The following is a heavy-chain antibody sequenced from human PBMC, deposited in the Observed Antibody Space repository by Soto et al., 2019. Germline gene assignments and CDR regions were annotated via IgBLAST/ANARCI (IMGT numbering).Heavy chain of an antibody. J-gene: IGHJ1*01. CDR1: GYTFTSYG. V-gene: IGHV1-18*04. CDR2: ISPLKGRT. Sequence: QVQLVQSGPDLKRPGASMKVSCKASGYTFTSYGISWVRQAPGQGLEWMAWISPLKGRTQYSQKAQGRVTLSTDTSSNTAYMEMTTLRVDDTSVYYRAMDYGDRPEYFKHWGQGTLLTVS. CDR3: AMDYGDRPEYFKH. D-gene: IGHD4-17*01.